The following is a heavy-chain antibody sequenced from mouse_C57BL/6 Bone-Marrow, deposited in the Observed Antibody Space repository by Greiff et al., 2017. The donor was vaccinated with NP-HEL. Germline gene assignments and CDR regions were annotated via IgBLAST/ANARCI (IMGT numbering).Heavy chain of an antibody. J-gene: IGHJ2*01. Sequence: EVQLVESGPGLVKPSQSLSLPCSVPGYSITSGYYWNWIRQFPGNKLEWMGYISYDGSNNYNPSLKNRISITRDTSKNQFFLKLNSVTTEDTATYYCASMVTANYFDYWGQGTTLTVSS. CDR2: ISYDGSN. V-gene: IGHV3-6*01. D-gene: IGHD2-2*01. CDR3: ASMVTANYFDY. CDR1: GYSITSGYY.